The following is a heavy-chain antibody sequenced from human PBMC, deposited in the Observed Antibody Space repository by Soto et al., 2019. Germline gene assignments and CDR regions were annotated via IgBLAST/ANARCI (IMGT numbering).Heavy chain of an antibody. J-gene: IGHJ4*02. CDR2: IYNSGST. D-gene: IGHD6-13*01. CDR1: GGSINSFSYY. V-gene: IGHV4-39*01. CDR3: ARHVGAAACRIDY. Sequence: QLQLQESGTGLVKPSETLSLTCNVSGGSINSFSYYWGWIRQPPGKDLQWIGTIYNSGSTYYNPSLKSRVTISIDTSKNQFSLKLSSVTAADTAVYYCARHVGAAACRIDYLGQGTLVTVSS.